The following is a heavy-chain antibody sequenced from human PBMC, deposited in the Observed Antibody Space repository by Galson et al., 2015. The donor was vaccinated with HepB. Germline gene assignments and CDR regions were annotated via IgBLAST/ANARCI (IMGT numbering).Heavy chain of an antibody. CDR1: GYTFTSYA. CDR3: ARGTLNYDILTGYYNYPFDY. D-gene: IGHD3-9*01. V-gene: IGHV7-4-1*02. Sequence: SVKVSCKASGYTFTSYAMNWVRQAPGQGLEWVGWINTNTGNPTYAQGFTGRFVFSLDTSVSTAYLQISSLKAEDTAVYYCARGTLNYDILTGYYNYPFDYWGQGTLVTVSS. J-gene: IGHJ4*02. CDR2: INTNTGNP.